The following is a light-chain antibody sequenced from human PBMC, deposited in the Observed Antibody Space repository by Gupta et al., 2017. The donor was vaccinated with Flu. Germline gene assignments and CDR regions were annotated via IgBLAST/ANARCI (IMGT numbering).Light chain of an antibody. V-gene: IGLV4-69*01. CDR3: QTWGTVV. J-gene: IGLJ2*01. Sequence: QLDLTQSPSASASLGASVKLTCTLSSGHSHYDIAWHQQRPERAPRFLMRVNSDGSHTKGVGVPDRFSGSSSGAERHLSSSSLQPEDEADYYCQTWGTVVFGGGTSLAVL. CDR2: VNSDGSH. CDR1: SGHSHYD.